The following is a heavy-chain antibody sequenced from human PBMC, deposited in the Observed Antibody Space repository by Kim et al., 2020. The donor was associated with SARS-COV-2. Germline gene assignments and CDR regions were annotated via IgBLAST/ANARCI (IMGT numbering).Heavy chain of an antibody. J-gene: IGHJ4*02. Sequence: GGSLRLSCAASGFTFSSYSMQWVRQVPGKGLEWVASFCMSSNYIYYLGSVKGRFTIYSDNDKNSLHLQLNSVRAEDTAVYFCASDRPQAVGGNNNGEYWGRGPLVTIS. CDR2: FCMSSNYI. D-gene: IGHD6-19*01. V-gene: IGHV3-21*01. CDR3: ASDRPQAVGGNNNGEY. CDR1: GFTFSSYS.